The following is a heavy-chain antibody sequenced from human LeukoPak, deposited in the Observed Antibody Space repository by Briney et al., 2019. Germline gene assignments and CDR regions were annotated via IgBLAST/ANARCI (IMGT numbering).Heavy chain of an antibody. J-gene: IGHJ4*02. CDR1: GFTFSSHG. Sequence: GGSLRLSCAASGFTFSSHGMNWVRQAPGKGLEWVGRIKSKRDFETIDYAAPVKGRFTISRDDSRNTLYLQMNSLKIEDTALYYCMIDVPGGSYPFDYWGQGTLVTVSS. V-gene: IGHV3-15*01. CDR3: MIDVPGGSYPFDY. CDR2: IKSKRDFETI. D-gene: IGHD1-26*01.